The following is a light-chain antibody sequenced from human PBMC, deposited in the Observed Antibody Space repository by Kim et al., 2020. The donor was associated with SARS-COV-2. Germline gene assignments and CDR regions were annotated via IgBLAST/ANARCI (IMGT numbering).Light chain of an antibody. Sequence: SSRRARHVTDNFLTWYQQKPGKAPSLLIYGASSRQTGIPARFSGSGSGTDFALIINSLQPEDFAAYYCQQDGNSPCTFGHGTKVDIK. CDR1: RHVTDNF. CDR2: GAS. CDR3: QQDGNSPCT. J-gene: IGKJ1*01. V-gene: IGKV3-20*01.